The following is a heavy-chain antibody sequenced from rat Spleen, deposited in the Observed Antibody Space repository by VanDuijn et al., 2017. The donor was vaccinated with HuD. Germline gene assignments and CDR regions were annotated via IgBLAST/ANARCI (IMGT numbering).Heavy chain of an antibody. Sequence: EVQLVESGGGLVQPGRSLKLSCAASGFTFSNYYMAWVRQAPTKGLEWVAYISAGGDNTYYRDSVKGRFTISRDNAKNTLYLQMDSLRSEDTATYYCVRETGYNSYFDYWGQGVMVTVSS. J-gene: IGHJ2*01. D-gene: IGHD1-4*01. CDR1: GFTFSNYY. CDR2: ISAGGDNT. V-gene: IGHV5-25*01. CDR3: VRETGYNSYFDY.